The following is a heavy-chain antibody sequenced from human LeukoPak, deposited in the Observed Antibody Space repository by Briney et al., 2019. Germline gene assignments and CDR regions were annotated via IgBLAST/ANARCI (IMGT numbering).Heavy chain of an antibody. J-gene: IGHJ4*02. CDR3: ARGGIVATIGSDY. Sequence: KGGESLKISCKGSGYRFTSYWINWVRRMPGKGLEWMGRIDPSDSYANHSPSFQGHVTISADKSISTAYLQWSSLKASDTAIYYCARGGIVATIGSDYWGQGTLVTVSS. CDR2: IDPSDSYA. V-gene: IGHV5-10-1*01. CDR1: GYRFTSYW. D-gene: IGHD5-12*01.